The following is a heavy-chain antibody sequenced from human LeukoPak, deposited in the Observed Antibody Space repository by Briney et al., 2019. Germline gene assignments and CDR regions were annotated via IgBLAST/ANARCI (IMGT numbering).Heavy chain of an antibody. CDR2: ISPYNGNT. CDR1: GYTFTSYG. V-gene: IGHV1-18*01. Sequence: ASVKVSCKDSGYTFTSYGIIWVRQAPGQGLEWMGWISPYNGNTNYAQKLQGRVTMTTDTSTSTAYMELRSLRSDDTAVYYCASCHCTNGVCYGECEYFQHWGQGTLVTVSS. J-gene: IGHJ1*01. D-gene: IGHD2-8*01. CDR3: ASCHCTNGVCYGECEYFQH.